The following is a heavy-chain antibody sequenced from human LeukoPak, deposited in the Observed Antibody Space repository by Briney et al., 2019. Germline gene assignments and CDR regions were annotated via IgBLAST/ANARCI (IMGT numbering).Heavy chain of an antibody. D-gene: IGHD1-26*01. CDR2: LYFSGAT. Sequence: SETLSLTCTVSGGSFNTYYWSWIRQPLGKGLEWIGHLYFSGATTYNPALQSRVSISVDTSKNQFSLKVTSVTAADTAVYFCARGEGERYYVKYFDSWGQGTQVTVSS. CDR1: GGSFNTYY. CDR3: ARGEGERYYVKYFDS. V-gene: IGHV4-59*01. J-gene: IGHJ4*02.